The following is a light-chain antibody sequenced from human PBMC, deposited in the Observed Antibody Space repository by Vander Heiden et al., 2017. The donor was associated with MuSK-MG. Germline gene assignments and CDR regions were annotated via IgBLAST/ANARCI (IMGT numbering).Light chain of an antibody. CDR2: GAS. Sequence: EIVMTQSPATLSVSPGERATLSCRASQSVSSNLAWYQQQPGQAPRLLIYGASTRATGIPARFSGSGSGTEFTLTISSLQSEDFAVYYCQQYDYWPKTFGQGTKLEI. CDR1: QSVSSN. V-gene: IGKV3-15*01. CDR3: QQYDYWPKT. J-gene: IGKJ2*01.